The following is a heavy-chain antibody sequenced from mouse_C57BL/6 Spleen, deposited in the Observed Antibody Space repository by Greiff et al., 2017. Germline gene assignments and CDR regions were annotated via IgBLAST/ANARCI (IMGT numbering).Heavy chain of an antibody. J-gene: IGHJ4*01. CDR3: AFYDYDGVYAMDY. D-gene: IGHD2-4*01. V-gene: IGHV1-64*01. Sequence: QVQLQQPGAELVKPGASVKLSCKASGYTFTSYWMPWVKQRPGQGLEWIGMIHPNSGSTNYNEKFKGKATLTVDKSSSKAYMQLSSLTSEDAAVYYFAFYDYDGVYAMDYWGQGTSVTVSS. CDR2: IHPNSGST. CDR1: GYTFTSYW.